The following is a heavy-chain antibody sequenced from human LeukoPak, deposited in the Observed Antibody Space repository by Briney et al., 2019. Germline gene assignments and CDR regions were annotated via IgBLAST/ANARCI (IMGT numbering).Heavy chain of an antibody. CDR3: VRGDRYFFDY. V-gene: IGHV3-48*03. CDR1: GFRFSSYV. Sequence: SGGSLRLSCAASGFRFSSYVMNWVRQAPGRGLEWVSYIGNTGRTIYYVDSVKGRFTVSRDNAKNSLYLQMNSLRAEDTAIYYCVRGDRYFFDYWGQGTLVTVSS. CDR2: IGNTGRTI. D-gene: IGHD1-14*01. J-gene: IGHJ4*02.